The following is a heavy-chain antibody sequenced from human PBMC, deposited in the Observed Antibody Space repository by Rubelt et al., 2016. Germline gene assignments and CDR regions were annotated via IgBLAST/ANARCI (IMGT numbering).Heavy chain of an antibody. V-gene: IGHV5-51*01. J-gene: IGHJ6*02. Sequence: EVQLVQSGAEVQKPGESLRISCKGSGYSFTSYWLRWMRQMPGKGLEWMGIIYPGDSDTSYSPSFQGQVTISEDKSISTAYLQWSSLTASDSAMYYGAGLSPISWFNGMDVWGQGTKVTV. D-gene: IGHD3-10*01. CDR1: GYSFTSYW. CDR2: IYPGDSDT. CDR3: AGLSPISWFNGMDV.